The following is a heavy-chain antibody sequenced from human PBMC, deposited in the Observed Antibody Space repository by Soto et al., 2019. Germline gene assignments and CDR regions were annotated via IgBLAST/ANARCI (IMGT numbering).Heavy chain of an antibody. V-gene: IGHV3-9*01. CDR2: ISWNSNNI. CDR1: GFTFDDYA. CDR3: ARVPYTNFGGYYYRMDV. D-gene: IGHD1-1*01. J-gene: IGHJ6*02. Sequence: GGSLRLSCAASGFTFDDYAMHWVRQAPGKGLEWVSGISWNSNNIGYADSVKGRFIVSRDNAKNSLFLQMNSLRPEDTAFYYCARVPYTNFGGYYYRMDVWGQGTTVTVSS.